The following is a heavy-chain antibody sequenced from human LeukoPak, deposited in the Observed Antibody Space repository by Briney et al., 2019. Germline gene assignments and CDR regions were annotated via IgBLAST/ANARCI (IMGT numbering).Heavy chain of an antibody. V-gene: IGHV3-66*02. J-gene: IGHJ4*02. CDR2: IYSGDNT. Sequence: GGSLRLSCAASGFTVSNNYMSWVRQAPGKGLEWASVIYSGDNTYYVESVKGRFTISRDNSKNTLFLQMNRLRAEDTAVYYCAGRRVLDASFDYWGQGTLVTVSS. CDR1: GFTVSNNY. D-gene: IGHD3-16*01. CDR3: AGRRVLDASFDY.